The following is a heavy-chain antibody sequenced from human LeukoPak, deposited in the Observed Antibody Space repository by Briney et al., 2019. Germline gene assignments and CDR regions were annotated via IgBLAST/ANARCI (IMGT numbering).Heavy chain of an antibody. CDR2: ISTIGLTI. Sequence: SGGSLSLFCPPSGFTIGSYGMSWARQTPGKGLEWVSFISTIGLTIYYADSGKGRFTISRDNAKNTLYLQMNSLGAEDTAIYYCAALRRVAAGGAIIDYWGQGALVTVSS. J-gene: IGHJ4*02. CDR3: AALRRVAAGGAIIDY. CDR1: GFTIGSYG. D-gene: IGHD6-13*01. V-gene: IGHV3-23*01.